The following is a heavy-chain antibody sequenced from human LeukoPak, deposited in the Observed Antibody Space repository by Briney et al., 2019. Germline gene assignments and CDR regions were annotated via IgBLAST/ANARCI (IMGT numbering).Heavy chain of an antibody. D-gene: IGHD4-17*01. CDR1: GYSISSGYY. Sequence: PSEALSLTCTVSGYSISSGYYWGWIRQPPGKGLEWIGSIYHSGSTYYNPSLKSRVTISVDTSKNQFSLKLSSVTAADTAVYYCAMNLNDYGEGYFDYWGQGTLVTVSS. CDR2: IYHSGST. J-gene: IGHJ4*02. V-gene: IGHV4-38-2*02. CDR3: AMNLNDYGEGYFDY.